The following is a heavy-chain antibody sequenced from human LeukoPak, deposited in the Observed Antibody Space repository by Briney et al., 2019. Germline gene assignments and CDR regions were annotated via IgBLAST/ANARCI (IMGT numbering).Heavy chain of an antibody. CDR1: GGTFSSYA. J-gene: IGHJ6*02. V-gene: IGHV1-69*04. CDR2: IIPIFGIA. Sequence: SVKVSCKASGGTFSSYAISWVRQAPGQGLEWMGRIIPIFGIANYVQKFQGRVTITADKSTSTAYMELSSLRSEDTAVYYCARLIENYGMDVWGQGTTVTVSS. CDR3: ARLIENYGMDV.